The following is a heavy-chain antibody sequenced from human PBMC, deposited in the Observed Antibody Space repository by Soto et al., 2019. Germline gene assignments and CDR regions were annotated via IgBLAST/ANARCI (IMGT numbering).Heavy chain of an antibody. D-gene: IGHD2-15*01. CDR2: ISAYNGNT. CDR3: ARGGNCSGGSCYSAWSWFDP. J-gene: IGHJ5*02. V-gene: IGHV1-18*01. CDR1: GYTFTSYG. Sequence: ASVKVSCKASGYTFTSYGISWVRQAPGQGLEWMGWISAYNGNTNYAQKLQGRVTMTTDTSTSTAYMELRSLRSDDTAVYYCARGGNCSGGSCYSAWSWFDPWGQGTLVTVSS.